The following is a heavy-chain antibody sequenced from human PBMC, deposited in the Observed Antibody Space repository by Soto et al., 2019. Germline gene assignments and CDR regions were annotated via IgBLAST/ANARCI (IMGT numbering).Heavy chain of an antibody. D-gene: IGHD3-3*01. CDR1: GGSIRGSNW. V-gene: IGHV4-4*02. Sequence: PSETLSLTCAVSGGSIRGSNWWSWVRQPPGKGLEWIGEIYHSGSTNYNPSLKSRVTISVDKSKNQFSLKLSSVTAADTAVYYCARVGFLEWLFVRYFDYWGQGTLVTVSS. J-gene: IGHJ4*02. CDR2: IYHSGST. CDR3: ARVGFLEWLFVRYFDY.